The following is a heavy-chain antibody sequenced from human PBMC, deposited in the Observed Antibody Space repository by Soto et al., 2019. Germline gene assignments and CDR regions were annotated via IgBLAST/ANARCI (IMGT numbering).Heavy chain of an antibody. D-gene: IGHD3-10*01. CDR2: ISGSGGTT. Sequence: EVQLLESGGGLVQPGGSLRLSCAASGFTFSSYAMSWVRQAPGKGLEWVSGISGSGGTTSYADSVKGRFTISRDNSKNTLYVQMNSLRAEDTAVYYCAKDAGYYDSGSYPFDYWGRGTLVTVSS. CDR1: GFTFSSYA. V-gene: IGHV3-23*01. J-gene: IGHJ4*02. CDR3: AKDAGYYDSGSYPFDY.